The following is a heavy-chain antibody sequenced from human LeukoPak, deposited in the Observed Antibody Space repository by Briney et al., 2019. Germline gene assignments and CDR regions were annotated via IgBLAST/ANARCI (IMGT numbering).Heavy chain of an antibody. D-gene: IGHD3-9*01. Sequence: KNGESLKISCKGSGYSFTSYWISWVRQMPGKGLEWMGRIDPSDSYTNYGPSFQGHVTISADKSISTAYLQWSSLKASDTAMYYCARRRYDILTGYNWFDPWGQGTLVTVSS. CDR3: ARRRYDILTGYNWFDP. CDR2: IDPSDSYT. V-gene: IGHV5-10-1*01. CDR1: GYSFTSYW. J-gene: IGHJ5*02.